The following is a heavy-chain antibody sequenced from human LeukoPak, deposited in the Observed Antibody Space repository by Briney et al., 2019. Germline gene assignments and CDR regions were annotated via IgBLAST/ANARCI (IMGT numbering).Heavy chain of an antibody. CDR2: ISWHSGSI. V-gene: IGHV3-9*01. CDR3: ARDGRYSGGFDN. D-gene: IGHD1-26*01. CDR1: GFTFHDYA. J-gene: IGHJ4*02. Sequence: GGSLRLSCAASGFTFHDYAMHWVRQAPGKGLEWVSGISWHSGSIVYADSVKGRFTISRDNAKNSLYLQMDSLRTEDTALYYCARDGRYSGGFDNWGQGTLVTVSS.